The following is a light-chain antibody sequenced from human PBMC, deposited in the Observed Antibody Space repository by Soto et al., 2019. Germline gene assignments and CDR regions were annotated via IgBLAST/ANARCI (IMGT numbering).Light chain of an antibody. CDR1: QSVSSN. CDR2: GAS. Sequence: EIVMTQSPATLSVSPGERATPSCRASQSVSSNLAWYQQKPGQAPRLLIYGASTRATGIPARFSGSGSGTEVPLTISSLQSEDFAVYNCQQYNNWPLTFGQGTKLDIK. V-gene: IGKV3-15*01. CDR3: QQYNNWPLT. J-gene: IGKJ1*01.